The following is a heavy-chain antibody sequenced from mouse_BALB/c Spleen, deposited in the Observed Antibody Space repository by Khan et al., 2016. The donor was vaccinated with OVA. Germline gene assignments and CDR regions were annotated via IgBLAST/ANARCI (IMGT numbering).Heavy chain of an antibody. CDR3: AKDRGYYAVDY. CDR2: IWGDGNT. J-gene: IGHJ4*01. V-gene: IGHV2-3*01. CDR1: GFSLTSYG. Sequence: QVQLKDSGPGLVAPSQSLSITCTVSGFSLTSYGVSWVRQPRGKGLEWLGVIWGDGNTNFHSALRSRLSISKDNSKSQVFLKLNSLQTDDTATYYCAKDRGYYAVDYWGQGTSVTVSS.